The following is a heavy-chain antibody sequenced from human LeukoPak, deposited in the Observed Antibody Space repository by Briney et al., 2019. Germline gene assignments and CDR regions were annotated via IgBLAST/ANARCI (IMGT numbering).Heavy chain of an antibody. CDR2: IIPILGIA. D-gene: IGHD3-22*01. Sequence: GASVKVSCKASGGTFSSYAISWVRQAPGQGLEWMGRIIPILGIANYAQKFQGRVTITADKSTSTAYMELSSLRSEDTAVYYCARAFSYYDSSADHWGQGTLVTVSS. V-gene: IGHV1-69*04. CDR3: ARAFSYYDSSADH. J-gene: IGHJ4*02. CDR1: GGTFSSYA.